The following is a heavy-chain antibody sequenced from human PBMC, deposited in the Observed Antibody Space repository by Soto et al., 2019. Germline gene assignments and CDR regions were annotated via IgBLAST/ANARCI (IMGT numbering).Heavy chain of an antibody. Sequence: LRLSGAASGFTCTGYNINWVRQSPGKGLEWVSSISSTTNYIYYGDSMKGRFTISRDNAKNSLYLEMNSLRAEDTAVYYCARESEDLTSNFDYWGQGTLVTVSS. CDR1: GFTCTGYN. CDR3: ARESEDLTSNFDY. J-gene: IGHJ4*02. CDR2: ISSTTNYI. V-gene: IGHV3-21*06.